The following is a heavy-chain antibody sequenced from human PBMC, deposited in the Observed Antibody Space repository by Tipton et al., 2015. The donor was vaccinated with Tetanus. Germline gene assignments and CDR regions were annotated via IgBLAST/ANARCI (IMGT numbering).Heavy chain of an antibody. J-gene: IGHJ6*02. CDR3: ARGPTVTTAHYYYGMDV. D-gene: IGHD4-11*01. CDR1: GYTFTSYY. CDR2: INPSGGST. V-gene: IGHV1-46*01. Sequence: QLVQSGAEVKKPGASVEVSCKASGYTFTSYYMHWVRRAPGQGLEWMGIINPSGGSTSCAQKFQGRVTMTRDTSTSTVYMELSSLRSEDTAVYYCARGPTVTTAHYYYGMDVWGQGTTVTVSS.